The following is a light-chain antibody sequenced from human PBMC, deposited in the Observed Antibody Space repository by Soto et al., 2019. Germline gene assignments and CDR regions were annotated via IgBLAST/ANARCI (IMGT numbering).Light chain of an antibody. J-gene: IGKJ2*01. CDR1: QDVSSW. CDR3: QQGNSFPYT. V-gene: IGKV1-12*01. CDR2: AAS. Sequence: DIQMTQSPSSVSASVGDRVTITCRASQDVSSWLAWYQQKPGKAPKLLIYAASSLRSGVPSRFSGSGSGTDFTLTINSLQPEDFATYYCQQGNSFPYTLGQGTKLEIK.